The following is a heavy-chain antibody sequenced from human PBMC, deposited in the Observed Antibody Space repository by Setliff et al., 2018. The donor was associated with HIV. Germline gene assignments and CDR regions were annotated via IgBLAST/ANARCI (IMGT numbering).Heavy chain of an antibody. V-gene: IGHV3-23*01. Sequence: PSETLSLTCTVSGGSISNSRYYWSWVRQAPGKGLEWVSGISGSGGSTYYADSVKGRFTISRDNSKNTLYLQMNSLRVDDTALYYCARARSRQLVSTAPPYHFDYWGRGTLVTVSS. CDR1: GGSISNSRYY. J-gene: IGHJ4*01. CDR2: ISGSGGST. D-gene: IGHD6-13*01. CDR3: ARARSRQLVSTAPPYHFDY.